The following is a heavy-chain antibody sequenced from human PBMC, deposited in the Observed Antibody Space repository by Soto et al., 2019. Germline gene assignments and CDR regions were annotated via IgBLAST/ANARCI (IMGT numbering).Heavy chain of an antibody. Sequence: QVQLVQSGAEVKKPGASVKVSCKASGYTFTSYYISWVRQAPGQGLEWMGWISGYNGNTNYAQKLQGRVTMTTDTSTSKASMALRSLRFVETGWDNWGREGPPSVNWGQATLLTFTS. CDR2: ISGYNGNT. J-gene: IGHJ4*02. CDR1: GYTFTSYY. CDR3: GREGPPSVN. D-gene: IGHD2-2*01. V-gene: IGHV1-18*01.